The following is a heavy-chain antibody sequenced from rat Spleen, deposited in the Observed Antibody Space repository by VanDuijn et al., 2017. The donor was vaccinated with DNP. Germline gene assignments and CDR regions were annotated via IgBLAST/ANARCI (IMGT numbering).Heavy chain of an antibody. CDR3: ARGGRSYFDY. CDR1: GFTFSNHW. CDR2: ITPNGGST. J-gene: IGHJ2*01. Sequence: EVQLVESGGDLVQPGRSLKLSCVASGFTFSNHWVTWIRQVPGKGLEWVASITPNGGSTYYPDSVKGRFTISRDNAKDTLYLQMNSLRSEDTASYYCARGGRSYFDYWGQGVMVTVSS. D-gene: IGHD1-11*01. V-gene: IGHV5-31*01.